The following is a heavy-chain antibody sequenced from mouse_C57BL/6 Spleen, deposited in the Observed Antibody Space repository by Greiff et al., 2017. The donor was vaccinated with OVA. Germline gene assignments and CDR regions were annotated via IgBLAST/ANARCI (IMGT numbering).Heavy chain of an antibody. V-gene: IGHV1-15*01. CDR3: TRPLAAVVATGYFDV. J-gene: IGHJ1*03. CDR1: GYTFTDYD. Sequence: QVQLQQSGAELVRPGASVTLSCKASGYTFTDYDMHWVKQTPVHGLEWIGAIDPETGGTAYNQKFKGKAILTADKSSSTAYMELRSLTSEDSAVYYCTRPLAAVVATGYFDVWGTGTTVTVSS. CDR2: IDPETGGT. D-gene: IGHD1-1*01.